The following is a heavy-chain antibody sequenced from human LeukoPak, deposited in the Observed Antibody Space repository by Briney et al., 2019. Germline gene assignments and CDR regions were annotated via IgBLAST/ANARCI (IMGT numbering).Heavy chain of an antibody. CDR2: IYYSGST. D-gene: IGHD3-10*01. CDR1: GGSISSSSYY. J-gene: IGHJ3*02. Sequence: SETLSLTCTVSGGSISSSSYYWGWIRQPPGKGLEWIGSIYYSGSTYYNPSLKSRVTISVDTSKNQFSLKLSSVTAADTAVYYCARDRGDEDDAFDIWGQGTMVTVSS. CDR3: ARDRGDEDDAFDI. V-gene: IGHV4-39*07.